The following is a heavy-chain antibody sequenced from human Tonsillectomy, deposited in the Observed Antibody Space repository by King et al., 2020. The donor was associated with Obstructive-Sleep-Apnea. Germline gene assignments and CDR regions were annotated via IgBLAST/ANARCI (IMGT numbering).Heavy chain of an antibody. CDR2: IKQDGNEK. Sequence: VQLVESGGGLVQPGGSLRLSCAASGFIFSSYWMNCVRQAPGKGLEWVATIKQDGNEKYYVDSVQGRFSISRDNAKNSLYLQMNSLRAEDTAVYYCARSVLYGDYALDYWGQGTLVTVSS. CDR1: GFIFSSYW. V-gene: IGHV3-7*03. CDR3: ARSVLYGDYALDY. J-gene: IGHJ4*02. D-gene: IGHD4-17*01.